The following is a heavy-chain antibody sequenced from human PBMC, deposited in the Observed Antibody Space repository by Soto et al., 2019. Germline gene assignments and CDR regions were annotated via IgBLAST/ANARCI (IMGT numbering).Heavy chain of an antibody. V-gene: IGHV1-18*01. D-gene: IGHD3-10*01. CDR3: ARASGIRYYGSARSHGY. CDR2: ISAYNGNT. J-gene: IGHJ4*02. Sequence: ASVKVSCNASGYTFTSYGISWVRQAPGQGLEWMGWISAYNGNTNYAQKLQGRVTMTTDTSTSTAYMELRSLRSDDTAVYYCARASGIRYYGSARSHGYWGQGTLVTVSS. CDR1: GYTFTSYG.